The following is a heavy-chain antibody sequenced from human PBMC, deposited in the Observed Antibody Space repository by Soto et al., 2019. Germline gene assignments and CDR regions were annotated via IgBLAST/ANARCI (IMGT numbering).Heavy chain of an antibody. CDR1: GYTFTSYD. J-gene: IGHJ4*02. CDR2: MNPNSGNT. V-gene: IGHV1-8*01. Sequence: QVQLVQSGAEVKKPGASVKVSCKASGYTFTSYDINWVRQATGQGLEWMGWMNPNSGNTAYAQKFRGRVTMTRNTSISTAYMELSSLRSEDTAVYYCARERTGPNYFDYWGQGTLVTVSS. D-gene: IGHD1-7*01. CDR3: ARERTGPNYFDY.